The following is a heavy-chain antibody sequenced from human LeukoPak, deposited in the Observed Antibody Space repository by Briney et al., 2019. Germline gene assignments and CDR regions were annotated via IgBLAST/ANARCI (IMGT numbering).Heavy chain of an antibody. J-gene: IGHJ6*03. CDR3: ARHVVAAAGTTNPYYYYYYMDV. CDR1: GYSFTSYW. V-gene: IGHV5-51*01. D-gene: IGHD6-13*01. Sequence: GESLKISCKGSGYSFTSYWIGWVRQMPGKGLEWMGIIYPGDSDTRYSPSFQGQVTISADKSISTAYLQWSSLKASDTAMYYCARHVVAAAGTTNPYYYYYYMDVWGKGTTVTVSS. CDR2: IYPGDSDT.